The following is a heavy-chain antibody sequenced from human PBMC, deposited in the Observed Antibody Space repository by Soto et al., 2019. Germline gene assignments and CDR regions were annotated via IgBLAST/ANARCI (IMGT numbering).Heavy chain of an antibody. CDR3: ASLIVVVPAAIKNYYGMGV. J-gene: IGHJ6*02. CDR2: INHSGST. V-gene: IGHV4-34*01. Sequence: SESLSLTCAVYGGFFSGYDWSRIRQPPGKGLEWIGEINHSGSTNYNPSLQSRVTISVDTSKNQFSLKLSSVTAADTAVYYCASLIVVVPAAIKNYYGMGVWGQGTTVTVSS. CDR1: GGFFSGYD. D-gene: IGHD2-2*01.